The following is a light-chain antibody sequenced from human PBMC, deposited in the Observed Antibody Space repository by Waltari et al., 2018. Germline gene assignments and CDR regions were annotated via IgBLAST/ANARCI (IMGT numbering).Light chain of an antibody. CDR3: QAWDSSTAV. Sequence: SYELTQPPSVSVSPGQTASITCSGDKLGDKYACWYQQRPGQSPVLVIYQDNKRPSGIPGRFSGSNSGNKATLTISGTQAMDEADYYCQAWDSSTAVFGGGTKLTVL. CDR2: QDN. V-gene: IGLV3-1*01. CDR1: KLGDKY. J-gene: IGLJ2*01.